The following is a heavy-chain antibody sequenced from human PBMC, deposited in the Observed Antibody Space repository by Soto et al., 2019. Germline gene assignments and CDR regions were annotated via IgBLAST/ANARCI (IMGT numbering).Heavy chain of an antibody. CDR3: ASIPRSEMYGYNFDY. CDR1: GGTFSSYA. D-gene: IGHD5-12*01. CDR2: IIPIFGTA. V-gene: IGHV1-69*13. J-gene: IGHJ4*02. Sequence: ASVKVSCKASGGTFSSYAISWVRQAPGQGLEWMGGIIPIFGTANYAQKFQGRVTITADESTSTAYMELSSLRSEDTAVYYCASIPRSEMYGYNFDYWGQGTLVTVSS.